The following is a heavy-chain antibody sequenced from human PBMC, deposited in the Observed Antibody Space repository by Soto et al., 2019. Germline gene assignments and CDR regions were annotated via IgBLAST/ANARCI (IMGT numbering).Heavy chain of an antibody. CDR1: GGSISSYY. CDR3: ARHNPLVVPAAPFDY. CDR2: IYYSGST. J-gene: IGHJ4*02. V-gene: IGHV4-59*08. D-gene: IGHD2-2*01. Sequence: SEILSLTCTVSGGSISSYYWSWIRQPPGKGLEWIGYIYYSGSTNYNPSLKSRVTISVDTSKNQFSLKLSSVTAADTAVYYCARHNPLVVPAAPFDYWGQGTLVNVSS.